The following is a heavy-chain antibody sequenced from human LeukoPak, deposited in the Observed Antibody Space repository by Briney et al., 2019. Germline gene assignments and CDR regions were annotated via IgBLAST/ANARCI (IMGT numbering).Heavy chain of an antibody. J-gene: IGHJ4*02. D-gene: IGHD2-2*01. CDR2: ISAYNGNT. V-gene: IGHV1-18*01. CDR1: GYTFTSYG. CDR3: AILIPALYTPMPFDY. Sequence: ASVKVSCKASGYTFTSYGISWVRRAPGQGLEWMGWISAYNGNTNYAQKLQGRVTMTTDTSTSTAYMELRSLRSDDTAVYYCAILIPALYTPMPFDYWGRGPLFPVSS.